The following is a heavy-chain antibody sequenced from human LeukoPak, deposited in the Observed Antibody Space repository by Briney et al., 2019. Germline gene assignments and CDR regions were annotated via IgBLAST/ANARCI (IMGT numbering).Heavy chain of an antibody. J-gene: IGHJ3*02. V-gene: IGHV3-21*01. CDR1: GFTFSSYS. CDR3: AREGWNYVRPDAFGI. Sequence: KPGGSLRLSCAASGFTFSSYSMNWVRQAPGKGLEWVSSISSSSYIYYADSVKGRFTISRDNAKNSLYLQMNSLRAEDTAVYYCAREGWNYVRPDAFGIWGQGTMVTVSS. D-gene: IGHD1-7*01. CDR2: ISSSSYI.